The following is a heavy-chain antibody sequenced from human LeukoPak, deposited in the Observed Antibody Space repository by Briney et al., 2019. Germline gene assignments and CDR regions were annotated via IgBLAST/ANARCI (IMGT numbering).Heavy chain of an antibody. V-gene: IGHV4-59*11. J-gene: IGHJ4*02. Sequence: PSETLSLTCSVSGYSISSHYWSWIQQPPGKELEWVGYILYGGSSSYNPSLRSRVTMSFYTSKNQFSLQLSSVTAADTAVYYCARGIPMANLVFDFWGQGTLVTVSS. CDR2: ILYGGSS. CDR3: ARGIPMANLVFDF. D-gene: IGHD3-10*01. CDR1: GYSISSHY.